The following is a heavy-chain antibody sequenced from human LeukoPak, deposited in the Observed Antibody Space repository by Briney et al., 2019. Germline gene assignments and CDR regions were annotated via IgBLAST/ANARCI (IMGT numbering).Heavy chain of an antibody. J-gene: IGHJ4*02. CDR3: ATIKRGSTYGYFDF. CDR2: MFDTVST. CDR1: GASTAGHY. V-gene: IGHV4-59*11. D-gene: IGHD5-18*01. Sequence: MSSETLSLTCTVSGASTAGHYWTWLRQPPGKELEWIAYMFDTVSTKSNPSLKSRLTLSVDTSKKQLSLRLSSVTAADTAVYYCATIKRGSTYGYFDFWGQGIKVTVSS.